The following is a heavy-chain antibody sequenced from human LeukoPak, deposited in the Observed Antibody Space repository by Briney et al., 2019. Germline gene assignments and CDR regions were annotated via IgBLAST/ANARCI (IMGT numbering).Heavy chain of an antibody. D-gene: IGHD3-22*01. CDR2: ISSSSSYI. CDR1: GFTFINYS. Sequence: GGSLRLSCTASGFTFINYSMNWVRQAPGKGLEWVSSISSSSSYIYYADSVKGRFTISRDNAKNSLYLQMNSLRAEDTAVYYCARVPRSYDSSGYYFFDYWGQGTLVTVSS. CDR3: ARVPRSYDSSGYYFFDY. V-gene: IGHV3-21*01. J-gene: IGHJ4*02.